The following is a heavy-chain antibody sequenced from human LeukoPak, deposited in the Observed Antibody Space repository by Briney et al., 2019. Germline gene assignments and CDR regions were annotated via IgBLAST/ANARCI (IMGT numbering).Heavy chain of an antibody. D-gene: IGHD4-11*01. CDR1: GGSISSGGYY. J-gene: IGHJ3*02. CDR3: ARTGADYDAFDI. V-gene: IGHV4-31*03. CDR2: IYYSGST. Sequence: EASETLSLTCTVSGGSISSGGYYWSWIRQHPGKGLEWIGYIYYSGSTYYNPSLKSRVTISVDTSKNQFSLKLSSVTAADTAVYYCARTGADYDAFDIWGQGTMVTVSS.